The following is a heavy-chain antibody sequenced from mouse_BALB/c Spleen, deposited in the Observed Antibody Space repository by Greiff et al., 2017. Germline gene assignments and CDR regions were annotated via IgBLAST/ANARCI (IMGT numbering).Heavy chain of an antibody. CDR2: IWSGGST. CDR3: ARNWRDGYHWYFDV. J-gene: IGHJ1*01. V-gene: IGHV2-2*02. D-gene: IGHD2-3*01. CDR1: GFSLTSYG. Sequence: QVQLQQSGPGLVQPSQSLSITCTVSGFSLTSYGVHWVRQSPGKGLEWLGVIWSGGSTDYNAAFISRLSISKDNSKSQVFFKMNSLQANDTAIYYCARNWRDGYHWYFDVWGAGTTVTVSS.